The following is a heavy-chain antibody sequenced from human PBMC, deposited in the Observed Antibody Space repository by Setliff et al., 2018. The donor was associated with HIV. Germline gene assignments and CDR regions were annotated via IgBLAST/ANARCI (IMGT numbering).Heavy chain of an antibody. CDR2: IYSGGST. V-gene: IGHV3-53*01. CDR1: GFTVSSNS. Sequence: PRGSLRLSCAASGFTVSSNSMTWVRQAPGKGLEWVSVIYSGGSTSYADSVKGRFTISRDNSKNTLYLQMNSLRAEDTALYYCARDYGSGSRLGYGMDVWGQGTTVTVSS. CDR3: ARDYGSGSRLGYGMDV. D-gene: IGHD3-10*01. J-gene: IGHJ6*02.